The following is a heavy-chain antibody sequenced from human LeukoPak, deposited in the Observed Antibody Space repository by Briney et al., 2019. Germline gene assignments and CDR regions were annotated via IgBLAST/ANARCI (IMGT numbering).Heavy chain of an antibody. CDR3: ARDLFGTLVSDYYYYMDV. CDR2: IYHSGST. V-gene: IGHV4-38-2*02. J-gene: IGHJ6*03. D-gene: IGHD3-10*01. Sequence: SSETLSLTCTVSGYSISSGYYWGWIRQPPGKGLEWIGSIYHSGSTCYNPSLKSRVTISVDTSNNQFSLKLSSVTAADTAVYYCARDLFGTLVSDYYYYMDVWGKGTTVTVSS. CDR1: GYSISSGYY.